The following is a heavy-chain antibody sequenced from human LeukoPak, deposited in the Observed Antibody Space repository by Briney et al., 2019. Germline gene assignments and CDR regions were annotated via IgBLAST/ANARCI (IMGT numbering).Heavy chain of an antibody. CDR1: GFTFSNAW. Sequence: GGSLRLSCAASGFTFSNAWMNGVRQAPGKGLEWVGRIKSKTDGGTTDYAAPVKGRFTISRDDSKNTLYLQMNSLKTEDTAVYYCTTSVMSLNDYGSGSYPYYYYGMDVWGQGTTVTVSS. CDR3: TTSVMSLNDYGSGSYPYYYYGMDV. V-gene: IGHV3-15*07. D-gene: IGHD3-10*01. J-gene: IGHJ6*02. CDR2: IKSKTDGGTT.